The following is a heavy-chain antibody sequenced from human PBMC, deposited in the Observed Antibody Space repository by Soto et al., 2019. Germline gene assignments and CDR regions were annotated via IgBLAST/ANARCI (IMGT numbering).Heavy chain of an antibody. CDR2: INPNSGGT. CDR1: GYTFTGYY. J-gene: IGHJ3*02. Sequence: ASVKVSCKASGYTFTGYYMHWVRQAPGQGLEWMGWINPNSGGTNYAQKFQGWVTMTRDTSISTAYMELSRLRSDDTAVYYCAREPYCSSTSCSDAFDIWGQGTMVTVSS. CDR3: AREPYCSSTSCSDAFDI. V-gene: IGHV1-2*04. D-gene: IGHD2-2*01.